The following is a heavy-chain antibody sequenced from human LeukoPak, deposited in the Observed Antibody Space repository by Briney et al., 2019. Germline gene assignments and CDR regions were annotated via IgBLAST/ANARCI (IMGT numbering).Heavy chain of an antibody. Sequence: GASVKVSCKASGYTFTSYDINWVRQATGQGLEWMGWMNPNSGNTGYAQKLQGRVTMTTDTSTSTAYMELRSLRSDDTAVYYCAKLERGGDFDYWGQGTLVTVSS. CDR3: AKLERGGDFDY. V-gene: IGHV1-8*01. CDR2: MNPNSGNT. D-gene: IGHD1-1*01. J-gene: IGHJ4*02. CDR1: GYTFTSYD.